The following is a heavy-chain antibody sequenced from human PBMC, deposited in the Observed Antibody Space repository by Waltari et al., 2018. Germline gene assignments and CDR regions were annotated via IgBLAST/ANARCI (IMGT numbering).Heavy chain of an antibody. CDR2: SCKSGST. J-gene: IGHJ5*02. D-gene: IGHD3-3*01. Sequence: QVQLQESGPGLVKPSETLSLTCAVSGDSISTSNYCWGWVRQPPGKGLEWIAYSCKSGSTFHSPSLKSRVTISVDTPKNQFSLRLSPVTAADTAVYYCVRDGGTGWFDPWGQGTLVTVSS. CDR1: GDSISTSNYC. CDR3: VRDGGTGWFDP. V-gene: IGHV4-39*07.